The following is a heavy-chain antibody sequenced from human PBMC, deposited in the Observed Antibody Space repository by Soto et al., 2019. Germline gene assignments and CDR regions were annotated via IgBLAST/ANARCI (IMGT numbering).Heavy chain of an antibody. CDR3: ARLSDFWSGSNGAFDI. CDR1: GYTFTSYA. D-gene: IGHD3-3*01. V-gene: IGHV1-3*01. CDR2: INAGNGNT. Sequence: GASVKVSCKASGYTFTSYAMHWVRQAPGQRLEWMGWINAGNGNTKYSQKFQGRVTITRDTSASTAYMELSSLRSEDTAVYYCARLSDFWSGSNGAFDIWGQGTTVTVSS. J-gene: IGHJ3*02.